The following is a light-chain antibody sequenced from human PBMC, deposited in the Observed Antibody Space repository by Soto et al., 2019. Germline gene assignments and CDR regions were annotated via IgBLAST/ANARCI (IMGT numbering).Light chain of an antibody. Sequence: DIQMTQSPSSLSAFVGDAVTITCRASQDISNFLAWYQQKPGKVPKLLIYAASTLQSGVPSRFSGSGSGTDFTLTISSLQPEDVATYYCQHLRAYPFSFGQGTKLDIK. CDR2: AAS. CDR1: QDISNF. J-gene: IGKJ2*03. CDR3: QHLRAYPFS. V-gene: IGKV1-27*01.